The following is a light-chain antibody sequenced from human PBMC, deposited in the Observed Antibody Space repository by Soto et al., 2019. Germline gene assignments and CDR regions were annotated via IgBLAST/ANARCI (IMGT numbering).Light chain of an antibody. CDR3: QERTSWPPWT. J-gene: IGKJ1*01. CDR2: DAS. V-gene: IGKV3-11*01. CDR1: QSVSLS. Sequence: EIVFTHSPGTLSLSACERATLSFSASQSVSLSLAWYQQKPGQAPRLLIYDASKRASGIPARFSGSGSGTDFTLTISSLEPEDFAVYYCQERTSWPPWTFGQGTKVDIK.